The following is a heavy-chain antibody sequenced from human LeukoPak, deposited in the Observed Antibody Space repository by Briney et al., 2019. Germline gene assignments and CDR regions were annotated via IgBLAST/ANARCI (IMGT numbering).Heavy chain of an antibody. CDR3: AKDLAGSGSYSFDY. Sequence: GGSLRLSCAASGFTFRNYAMNWVRQAPGRGLEWVSAISGSGGSTYYADSVKGRFTIPRDNSKNTLYLQMNSLRAEDTAVYYCAKDLAGSGSYSFDYWGQGTLVTVSS. CDR2: ISGSGGST. CDR1: GFTFRNYA. D-gene: IGHD1-26*01. V-gene: IGHV3-23*01. J-gene: IGHJ4*02.